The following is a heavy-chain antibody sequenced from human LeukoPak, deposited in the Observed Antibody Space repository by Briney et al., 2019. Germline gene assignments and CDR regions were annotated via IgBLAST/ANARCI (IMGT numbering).Heavy chain of an antibody. Sequence: PGRSLRLSCAASGFTFSSYWMSWVRQAPGKGLEWVANIKQDGSEKYYVDSVKGRFTISRDNAKNSLYLQMNSLRAEDTAVYYCARDALFGRNAFDIWGQGTMVTVSS. J-gene: IGHJ3*02. CDR3: ARDALFGRNAFDI. D-gene: IGHD3-10*01. CDR1: GFTFSSYW. CDR2: IKQDGSEK. V-gene: IGHV3-7*03.